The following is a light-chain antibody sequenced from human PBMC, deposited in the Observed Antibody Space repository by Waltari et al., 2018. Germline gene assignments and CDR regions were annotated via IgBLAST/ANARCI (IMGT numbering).Light chain of an antibody. CDR2: RSS. CDR1: QTVSHF. J-gene: IGKJ1*01. CDR3: QQVNSYPRT. V-gene: IGKV1-39*01. Sequence: DVQMTQFPSSLSASVGDTITVNCRANQTVSHFLNWFQQIPGRAPRLLIYRSSTLQNGVSSRFSGIGSGTEFTLTITSLQREDFATYFCQQVNSYPRTFGQGTRVEVK.